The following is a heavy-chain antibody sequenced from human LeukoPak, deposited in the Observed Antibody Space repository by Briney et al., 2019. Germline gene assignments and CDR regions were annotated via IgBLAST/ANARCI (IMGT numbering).Heavy chain of an antibody. CDR1: GFTFSDYY. CDR3: AREYQYDILTFFDY. J-gene: IGHJ4*02. D-gene: IGHD3-9*01. CDR2: ISSSGSTI. Sequence: GGSLRLSCAASGFTFSDYYMSWIRQAPGKGLEWVSYISSSGSTIYYADSVKGRFTISRDNAKNSLYLQMNSLRAEDTAVYYCAREYQYDILTFFDYWGQGTLVTVSS. V-gene: IGHV3-11*04.